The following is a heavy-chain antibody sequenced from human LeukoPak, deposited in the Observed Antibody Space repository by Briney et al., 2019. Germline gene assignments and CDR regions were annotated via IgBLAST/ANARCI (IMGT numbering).Heavy chain of an antibody. J-gene: IGHJ4*02. Sequence: SETLSLTCAVYGAPFSGNQWSWIRQPPGKGLEWIGEINHSGSTNYNPSLKSRVTISVDTSKNQFSLKLTSVTAADAAVYYCASDRPLLTYYYPSGNYYYYFDYWGQGSLVTVSS. CDR3: ASDRPLLTYYYPSGNYYYYFDY. D-gene: IGHD3-10*01. CDR2: INHSGST. CDR1: GAPFSGNQ. V-gene: IGHV4-34*01.